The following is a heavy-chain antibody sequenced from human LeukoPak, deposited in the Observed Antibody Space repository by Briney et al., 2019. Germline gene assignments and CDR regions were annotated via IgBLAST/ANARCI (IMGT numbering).Heavy chain of an antibody. V-gene: IGHV4-30-4*01. CDR3: ARETSGMVRGVISSWDEYYFDY. CDR1: GGSISSGDYY. D-gene: IGHD3-10*01. J-gene: IGHJ4*02. Sequence: PSETLSLTCTVSGGSISSGDYYWRWIRQPPGKGLEWIVYIYYSGSTYYNPSLKSRVTISVYTSKNQFSLKLSSVTAADTAVYYCARETSGMVRGVISSWDEYYFDYWGQGTLVTVSS. CDR2: IYYSGST.